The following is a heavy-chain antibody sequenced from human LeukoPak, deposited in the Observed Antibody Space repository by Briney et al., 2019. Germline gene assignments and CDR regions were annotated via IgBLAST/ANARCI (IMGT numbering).Heavy chain of an antibody. V-gene: IGHV4-34*01. CDR3: ARGRWGRDAYSSRSYWYFDL. Sequence: PSETLSLTCAVDGGSFSGYYWSWIRRPPGKGLEWIGEINHSGSTNYNPSLKSRVTISVDTSKNQFSLKLSSVTAADTAVYYCARGRWGRDAYSSRSYWYFDLWGRGTLVTVSS. D-gene: IGHD5-24*01. J-gene: IGHJ2*01. CDR1: GGSFSGYY. CDR2: INHSGST.